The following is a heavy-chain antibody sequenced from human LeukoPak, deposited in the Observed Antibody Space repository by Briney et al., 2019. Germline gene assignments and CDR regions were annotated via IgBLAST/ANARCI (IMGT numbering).Heavy chain of an antibody. CDR1: GGSFSGYY. V-gene: IGHV4-59*08. J-gene: IGHJ3*02. Sequence: SETLSLTCAVYGGSFSGYYWSWIRQPPGKGLEWIGYIYYSGSTNYNPSLKSRVTISVDTSKNQFSLKLSSVTAADTAVYYCAAPMRSGWYRTGVDAFDIWGQGTMVTVSS. CDR3: AAPMRSGWYRTGVDAFDI. CDR2: IYYSGST. D-gene: IGHD6-19*01.